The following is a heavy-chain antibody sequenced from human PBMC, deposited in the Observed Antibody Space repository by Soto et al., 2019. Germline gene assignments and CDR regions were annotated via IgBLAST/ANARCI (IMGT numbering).Heavy chain of an antibody. D-gene: IGHD2-2*01. J-gene: IGHJ4*02. CDR1: GYTFTGYY. CDR3: ARSPGEAGYCSSTSCYDAGTFDY. Sequence: ASVKVSCKASGYTFTGYYMHWVRQAPGQGLEWMGWINPNSGGTNYAQKFQGWVTMTRDTSISTAYMELSRLRSDDTAVYYCARSPGEAGYCSSTSCYDAGTFDYWGQGTLVTVSS. CDR2: INPNSGGT. V-gene: IGHV1-2*04.